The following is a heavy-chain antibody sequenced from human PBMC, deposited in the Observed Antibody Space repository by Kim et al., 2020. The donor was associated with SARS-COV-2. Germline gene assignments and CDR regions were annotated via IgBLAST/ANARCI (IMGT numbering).Heavy chain of an antibody. V-gene: IGHV3-7*01. CDR3: ARDNYGDYPD. D-gene: IGHD3-16*01. Sequence: GDSGRGRFTISKDNAKNSVDLQMSSLRVEDTAVYYCARDNYGDYPDWGQGTLVTVSS. J-gene: IGHJ4*02.